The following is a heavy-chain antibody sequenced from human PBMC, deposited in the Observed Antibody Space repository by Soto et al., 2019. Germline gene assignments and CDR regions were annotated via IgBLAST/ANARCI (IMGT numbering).Heavy chain of an antibody. D-gene: IGHD5-18*01. CDR3: ARDPERWIPRRGGVCGMDV. CDR1: GFTFSDHA. V-gene: IGHV3-33*01. CDR2: IWNDGIKK. Sequence: QVHLVESGGGVVQPGTSLRLSCAASGFTFSDHAMYWVRQAPGKGLEWVAVIWNDGIKKFYAESVKGRLTISRDNSKNILYLQINDLRVEDRGVYYCARDPERWIPRRGGVCGMDVWGQGTTVTVSS. J-gene: IGHJ6*02.